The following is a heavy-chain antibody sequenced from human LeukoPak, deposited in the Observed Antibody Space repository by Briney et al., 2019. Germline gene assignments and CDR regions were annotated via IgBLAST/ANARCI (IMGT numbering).Heavy chain of an antibody. CDR2: ISSSGSTI. CDR1: KFTFGAYS. CDR3: ARERELRYYMDV. D-gene: IGHD1-7*01. Sequence: PGGSLRLSCAASKFTFGAYSMNWVRQATGKGLEWVSYISSSGSTIYYADSVKGRFTISRDNAKNSLYLQMNSLRAEDTAVYYCARERELRYYMDVWGKGTTVTIS. V-gene: IGHV3-48*04. J-gene: IGHJ6*03.